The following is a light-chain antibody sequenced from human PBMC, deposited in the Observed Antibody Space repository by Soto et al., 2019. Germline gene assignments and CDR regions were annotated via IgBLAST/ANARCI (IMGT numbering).Light chain of an antibody. CDR2: EVS. Sequence: QSVLTQPPSVSGSPGQSVTISCTGTSSDVGSYNRVSWYQQPPGTAPKLMIYEVSNRPSGVPGRFSGSKSGNTASLTISGLQAEDEADYYCSSYTTSSTYVFGTGTKSPS. CDR1: SSDVGSYNR. J-gene: IGLJ1*01. V-gene: IGLV2-18*02. CDR3: SSYTTSSTYV.